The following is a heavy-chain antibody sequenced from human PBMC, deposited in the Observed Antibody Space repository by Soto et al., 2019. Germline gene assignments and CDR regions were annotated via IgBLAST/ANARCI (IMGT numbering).Heavy chain of an antibody. J-gene: IGHJ6*02. Sequence: ASVKVSCKASGYTFTSYYMHWVRQAPGQGLEWMGIINPSGGSTSYAQKFQGRVTMTRDTSTSTVYMELSSLRSEDMAVFYCARVRVEVTGTPVGMDVWGQGTTVTVSS. CDR2: INPSGGST. CDR3: ARVRVEVTGTPVGMDV. D-gene: IGHD2-21*02. CDR1: GYTFTSYY. V-gene: IGHV1-46*01.